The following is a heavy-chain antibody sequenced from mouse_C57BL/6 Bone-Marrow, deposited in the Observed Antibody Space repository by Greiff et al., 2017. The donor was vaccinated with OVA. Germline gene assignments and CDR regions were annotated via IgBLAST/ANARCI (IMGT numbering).Heavy chain of an antibody. J-gene: IGHJ2*01. V-gene: IGHV2-5*01. CDR2: IWRGGST. CDR3: AKSNWDPYYFDY. Sequence: VKLVESGPGLVQPSQSLSITCTVSGFSLTSYGVHWVRQSPGKGLEWLGVIWRGGSTDYNAAFMSRLSITKDNSKSQVFFKMNSLQADDTAIYYCAKSNWDPYYFDYWGQGTTLTVSS. D-gene: IGHD4-1*01. CDR1: GFSLTSYG.